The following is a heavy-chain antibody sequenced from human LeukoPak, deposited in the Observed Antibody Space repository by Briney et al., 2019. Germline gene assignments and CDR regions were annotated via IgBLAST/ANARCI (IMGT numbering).Heavy chain of an antibody. J-gene: IGHJ6*03. D-gene: IGHD5-24*01. V-gene: IGHV1-69*04. CDR2: IIPILDIT. CDR3: AREKEMATTKRPEYYYMDV. CDR1: GGTFGNYA. Sequence: SVKVSCKASGGTFGNYAISWVRQAPGQGLEWMGRIIPILDITNYAQKFQGRVTITADESTSTAYMELSSLRSEDTAVYYCAREKEMATTKRPEYYYMDVWGKGTTVTVSS.